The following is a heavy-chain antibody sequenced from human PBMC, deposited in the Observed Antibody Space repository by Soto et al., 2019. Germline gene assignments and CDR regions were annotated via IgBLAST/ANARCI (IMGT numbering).Heavy chain of an antibody. J-gene: IGHJ4*02. CDR2: IIPIFGKA. CDR3: ATDRAQDSSSSRDY. D-gene: IGHD6-6*01. Sequence: ASVKVSCKASGGTFSSYAISWVRQAPGQGLEWMGGIIPIFGKANYAQKFQGRVTITADESTSTAYMELSSLRSEDTAVYYCATDRAQDSSSSRDYCGQGTRGTVAS. CDR1: GGTFSSYA. V-gene: IGHV1-69*13.